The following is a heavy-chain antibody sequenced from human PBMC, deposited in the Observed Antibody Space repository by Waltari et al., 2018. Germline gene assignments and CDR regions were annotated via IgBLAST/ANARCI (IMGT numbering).Heavy chain of an antibody. D-gene: IGHD6-13*01. CDR2: INSDGRST. J-gene: IGHJ4*02. Sequence: EVQLVESGGGLVQPGGSLRLSCAASGFTFSSYWMHWVRQAPGKGLVWVSRINSDGRSTSYADSVKGRFTISRDNAKNTLYLQMNSLRAEDTAVYYCARDHANIADWDYWGQGTLVTVSS. CDR1: GFTFSSYW. V-gene: IGHV3-74*01. CDR3: ARDHANIADWDY.